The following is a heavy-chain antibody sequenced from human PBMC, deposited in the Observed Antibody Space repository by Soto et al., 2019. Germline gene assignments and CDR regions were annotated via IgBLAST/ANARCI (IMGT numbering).Heavy chain of an antibody. D-gene: IGHD1-26*01. J-gene: IGHJ4*02. CDR3: VHERTGTWDFDY. CDR1: GFTFSSLG. CDR2: ISYDGSEK. V-gene: IGHV3-30*18. Sequence: QVQLVESGGGVVQPGRSLRLSCAASGFTFSSLGMHWVRQAPGKGLEWVAVISYDGSEKYYADSVKGRFTISRDNSKNTLSLQMNSLRAEDSAVYYCVHERTGTWDFDYWGQGTLVTVSS.